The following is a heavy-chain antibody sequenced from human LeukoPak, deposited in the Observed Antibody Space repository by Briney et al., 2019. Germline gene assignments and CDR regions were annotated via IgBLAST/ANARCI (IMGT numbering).Heavy chain of an antibody. CDR3: ARGRRSSGFIDY. Sequence: SETLSLTCAVYGGSFSGYYWSWIRQPPGKGLEWIGEINHSGSTNYNPSLKSRVTISVDTSKNQFSLKLSSVTAADTAVYYCARGRRSSGFIDYWGQGTLVNVSS. J-gene: IGHJ4*02. CDR2: INHSGST. V-gene: IGHV4-34*01. CDR1: GGSFSGYY. D-gene: IGHD6-19*01.